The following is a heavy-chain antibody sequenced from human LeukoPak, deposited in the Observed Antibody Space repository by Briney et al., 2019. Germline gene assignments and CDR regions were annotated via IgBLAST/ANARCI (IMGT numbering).Heavy chain of an antibody. CDR2: IYYSGST. V-gene: IGHV4-39*07. Sequence: SETLSLTCTVSGGSISSSSYYWGWIRQPPGKGLEWIGSIYYSGSTYYNPSLKSRVTISVDTSKNQFSLKLSSVTAADTAVYYCARDGITMVRGVSLWGQGTLVTVSS. D-gene: IGHD3-10*01. CDR3: ARDGITMVRGVSL. J-gene: IGHJ4*02. CDR1: GGSISSSSYY.